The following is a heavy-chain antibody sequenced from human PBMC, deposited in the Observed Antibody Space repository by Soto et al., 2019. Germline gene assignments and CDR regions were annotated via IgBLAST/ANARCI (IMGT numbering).Heavy chain of an antibody. CDR1: GLNFGGSW. CDR3: AREYYFGLDY. Sequence: EVQLVESGGGLVQPGGSLRLSCAASGLNFGGSWMTWVRQALGKGLEWLAKINPDGSGEYYVDSVKGRFTISRDNAESSLSFQMDSLRDEDTGVYFCAREYYFGLDYWGQGTLVTVSS. J-gene: IGHJ4*02. D-gene: IGHD1-26*01. CDR2: INPDGSGE. V-gene: IGHV3-7*04.